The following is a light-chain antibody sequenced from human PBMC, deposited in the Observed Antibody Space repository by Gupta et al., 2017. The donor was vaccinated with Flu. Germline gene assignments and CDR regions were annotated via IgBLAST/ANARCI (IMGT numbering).Light chain of an antibody. V-gene: IGKV1-5*03. Sequence: PSTLSASVGERVTITCRASQSISSWLAWYQQKPGKAPKLLIYKASSLESGVPARFSGSGSGTEFTLTISSLQPDDFATYYCQRYNSYARTFGQGTKVEIK. CDR1: QSISSW. CDR2: KAS. CDR3: QRYNSYART. J-gene: IGKJ1*01.